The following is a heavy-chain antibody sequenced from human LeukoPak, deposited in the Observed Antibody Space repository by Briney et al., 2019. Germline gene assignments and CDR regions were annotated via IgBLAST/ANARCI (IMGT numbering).Heavy chain of an antibody. CDR3: ARSNWQDAFDI. CDR1: GGSISSSSYY. V-gene: IGHV4-61*01. J-gene: IGHJ3*02. CDR2: IYYSGST. Sequence: SETLSLTCTVSGGSISSSSYYWSWIRQPPGKGLEWIGYIYYSGSTNYNPSLKSRVTISVDTSKNQFSLKLSSVTAADTAVYYCARSNWQDAFDIWGQGTMVTVSS. D-gene: IGHD1-1*01.